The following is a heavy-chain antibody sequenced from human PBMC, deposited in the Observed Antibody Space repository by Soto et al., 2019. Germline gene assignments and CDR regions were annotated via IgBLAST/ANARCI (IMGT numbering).Heavy chain of an antibody. CDR1: GGSISSGGYS. V-gene: IGHV4-30-2*01. CDR3: ARAGYGSGSYYNPPPDY. CDR2: IYHSGST. D-gene: IGHD3-10*01. Sequence: SETLSLTCAVSGGSISSGGYSWSWIRQPPGKGLEWIGYIYHSGSTYYNPSLKSRVTISVDRSKNQFSLKLSSVTAADTAVYYCARAGYGSGSYYNPPPDYWGQGTLVTVSS. J-gene: IGHJ4*02.